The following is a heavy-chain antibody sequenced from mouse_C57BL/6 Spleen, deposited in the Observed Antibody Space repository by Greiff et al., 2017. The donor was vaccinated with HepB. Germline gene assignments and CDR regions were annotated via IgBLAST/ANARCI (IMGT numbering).Heavy chain of an antibody. J-gene: IGHJ1*03. CDR1: GFTFSDYG. CDR3: ARRVMITHWYFDV. D-gene: IGHD2-4*01. CDR2: ISSGSSTI. Sequence: DVHLVESGGGLVKPGGSLKLSCAASGFTFSDYGMHWVRQAPEKGLEWVAYISSGSSTIYYADTVKGRFTISRDNAKNTLFLQMTSLRSEDTAMYYCARRVMITHWYFDVWGTGTTVTVSS. V-gene: IGHV5-17*01.